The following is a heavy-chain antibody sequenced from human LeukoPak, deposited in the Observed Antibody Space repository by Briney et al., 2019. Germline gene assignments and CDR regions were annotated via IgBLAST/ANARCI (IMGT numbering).Heavy chain of an antibody. CDR1: GGSISSYY. CDR2: IYHSGST. D-gene: IGHD2-2*01. J-gene: IGHJ3*02. Sequence: PSETLSLTCTVSGGSISSYYWSWIRQPPGKGLEWIGSIYHSGSTYYNPSLKSRVTISVDTSKNQFSLKLSSVTAADTAVYYCAKSSSTKPNDAFDIWGQGTMVTVSS. V-gene: IGHV4-59*04. CDR3: AKSSSTKPNDAFDI.